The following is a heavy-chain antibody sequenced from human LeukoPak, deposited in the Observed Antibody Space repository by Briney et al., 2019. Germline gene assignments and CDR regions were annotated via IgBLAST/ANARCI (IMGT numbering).Heavy chain of an antibody. CDR1: GGYIGSFS. D-gene: IGHD6-13*01. CDR2: VFDTGNT. CDR3: ARIGYTSSWDH. Sequence: SETLSLTCTVSGGYIGSFSWSWMRQPPGKGLEWIGYVFDTGNTNYNPSLKSRVTISVDTSKNQFSLNLNSVTAADTAVYYCARIGYTSSWDHWGQGTLVTVSS. J-gene: IGHJ4*02. V-gene: IGHV4-59*01.